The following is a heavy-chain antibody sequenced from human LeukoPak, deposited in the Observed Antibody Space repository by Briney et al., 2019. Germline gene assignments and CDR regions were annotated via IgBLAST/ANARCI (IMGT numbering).Heavy chain of an antibody. CDR2: IYYSGST. J-gene: IGHJ3*02. Sequence: NPGGSLRLSCAASGFTVSSNYMSWVRQAPGKGLEWIGYIYYSGSTNYNPSLKSRVTISVDTSKNQFSLKMSSVTAADTAVYYCARRHKYDFWSGYYQTANDGFDIWGQGTMVTVSS. D-gene: IGHD3-3*01. CDR1: GFTVSSNY. CDR3: ARRHKYDFWSGYYQTANDGFDI. V-gene: IGHV4-59*08.